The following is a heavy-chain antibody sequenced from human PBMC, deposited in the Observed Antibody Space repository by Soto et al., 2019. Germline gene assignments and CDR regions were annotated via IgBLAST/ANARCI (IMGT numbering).Heavy chain of an antibody. J-gene: IGHJ4*03. D-gene: IGHD2-21*01. CDR2: IIPLFGTP. V-gene: IGHV1-69*01. CDR3: ARVSPSFCGGGNCYRLDSYFDS. CDR1: GVTFSTSG. Sequence: QVQLVQSGAEVKKPGSSLKVSCKTSGVTFSTSGISWVRQGPGQGLEWMGGIIPLFGTPKYARKFQGRVSITADDSATTTYLESSGLSSDDTAIYYCARVSPSFCGGGNCYRLDSYFDSWGQGSQVVVSS.